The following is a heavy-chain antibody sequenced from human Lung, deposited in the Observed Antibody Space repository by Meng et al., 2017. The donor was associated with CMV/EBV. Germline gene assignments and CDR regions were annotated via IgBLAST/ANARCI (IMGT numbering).Heavy chain of an antibody. D-gene: IGHD6-13*01. V-gene: IGHV1-18*01. CDR3: AASSSSWYQNWFDP. J-gene: IGHJ5*02. CDR2: ISAYNGNT. Sequence: QVQLVQYGAEVKKPGASVKVSCKASGYTFTSYGISWVRQAPGQGLEWMGWISAYNGNTNYAQKLQGRITMTTDTSTSTAYMELRSLRSDDTAVYYCAASSSSWYQNWFDPWGQGTLVTVSS. CDR1: GYTFTSYG.